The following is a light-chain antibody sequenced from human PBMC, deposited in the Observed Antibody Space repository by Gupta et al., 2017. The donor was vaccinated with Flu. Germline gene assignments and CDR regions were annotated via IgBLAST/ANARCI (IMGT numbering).Light chain of an antibody. CDR2: LNSDGSH. CDR1: SGHSSYA. CDR3: QTWGTGIVV. Sequence: QLVLTQSPSASASLGDSVKLTCTLSSGHSSYAIAWHQQQPEKGPRYLMKLNSDGSHYKGDGIPDRFSGSSSGAERYLTISRLQSEDEADYYCQTWGTGIVVFGGGTKLTVL. V-gene: IGLV4-69*01. J-gene: IGLJ2*01.